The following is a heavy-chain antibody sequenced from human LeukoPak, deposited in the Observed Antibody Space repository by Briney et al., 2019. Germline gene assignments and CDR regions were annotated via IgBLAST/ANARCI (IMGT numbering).Heavy chain of an antibody. CDR3: ARQQLSQLYYFDY. D-gene: IGHD6-13*01. CDR1: GGSVSNGDSY. V-gene: IGHV4-61*08. J-gene: IGHJ4*02. CDR2: IYYSGST. Sequence: SETLSLTCSVSGGSVSNGDSYWSWIRQPPGKGLEWIGYIYYSGSTNYNPSLKSRVTISVDTSKNQFSLKLSSVTAGDTAVYYCARQQLSQLYYFDYWGQGTLVTVSS.